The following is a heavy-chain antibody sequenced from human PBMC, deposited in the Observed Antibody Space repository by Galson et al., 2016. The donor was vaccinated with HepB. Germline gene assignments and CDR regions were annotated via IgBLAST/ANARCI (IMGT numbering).Heavy chain of an antibody. CDR2: ISDSGSSR. CDR3: AREVLFSSGYYDVFDL. V-gene: IGHV3-11*01. D-gene: IGHD3-22*01. Sequence: SLRLSCAASGFVFSDYFMSWIRQVPGKGLEWVSFISDSGSSRLYADSVKGRFTMSRDTAKNSVYLQMNGLRFEDTAVYYCAREVLFSSGYYDVFDLWGQGTMVTVSS. J-gene: IGHJ3*01. CDR1: GFVFSDYF.